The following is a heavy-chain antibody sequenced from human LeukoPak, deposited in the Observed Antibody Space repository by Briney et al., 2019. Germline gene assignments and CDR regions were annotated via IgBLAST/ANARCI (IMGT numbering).Heavy chain of an antibody. CDR3: ARVGLRYYYYGMDV. D-gene: IGHD4-17*01. V-gene: IGHV3-21*04. CDR2: ISSSSSYI. Sequence: GGSLRLSCAASGFTFSSYSMNWVRQAPGKGLEWVSSISSSSSYIYYADSVKGRFTISRDNAKNSLYLQMNSLRAEDTAVYYCARVGLRYYYYGMDVWGQGTTVTVSS. CDR1: GFTFSSYS. J-gene: IGHJ6*02.